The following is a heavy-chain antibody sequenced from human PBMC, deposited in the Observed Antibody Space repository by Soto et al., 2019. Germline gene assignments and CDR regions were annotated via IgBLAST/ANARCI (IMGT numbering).Heavy chain of an antibody. CDR2: INPSGGST. CDR3: ARVEMGTGGLNY. V-gene: IGHV1-46*03. D-gene: IGHD3-10*01. CDR1: RYTFTSYY. J-gene: IGHJ4*02. Sequence: QVQLVQSGAEVKKPGASVKVSCKASRYTFTSYYMHWVRQAPGQGLEWMGIINPSGGSTSYAQKFQGRVTMTRDTSTSTVYMELSSLRSEDTAVYYCARVEMGTGGLNYWGQGTLVTVSS.